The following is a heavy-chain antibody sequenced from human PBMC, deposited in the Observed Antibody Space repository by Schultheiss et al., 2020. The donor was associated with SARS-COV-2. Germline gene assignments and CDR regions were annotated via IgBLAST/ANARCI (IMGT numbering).Heavy chain of an antibody. J-gene: IGHJ4*02. CDR3: AREDRGYSYGFDY. CDR2: INHSGST. Sequence: SETLSLTCAVSGGSISSSNWWSWVRQPPGKGLEWIGEINHSGSTNYNPSLKSRVTISVDTSKNQFSLKLSSVTAADTAVYYCAREDRGYSYGFDYWGQGTLVTVSS. CDR1: GGSISSSNW. V-gene: IGHV4-4*02. D-gene: IGHD5-18*01.